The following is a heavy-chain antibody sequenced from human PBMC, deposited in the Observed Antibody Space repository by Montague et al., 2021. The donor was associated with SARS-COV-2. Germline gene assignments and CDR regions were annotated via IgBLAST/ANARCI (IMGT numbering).Heavy chain of an antibody. V-gene: IGHV4-34*01. CDR3: ARQYGDYSDNAFTI. J-gene: IGHJ3*02. D-gene: IGHD4-17*01. CDR2: INQSGNT. CDR1: GGSFSGYH. Sequence: ETLSLTCGVYGGSFSGYHWSWIRQPPGEGLEWIGEINQSGNTNYNPSLKSRVTIYVDTSKNQFSLKLTSVTAADTAIYYCARQYGDYSDNAFTIWGQGTMAIVSS.